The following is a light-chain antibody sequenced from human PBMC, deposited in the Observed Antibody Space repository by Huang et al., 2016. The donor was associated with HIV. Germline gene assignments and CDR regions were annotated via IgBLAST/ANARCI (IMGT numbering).Light chain of an antibody. J-gene: IGKJ1*01. CDR2: WAN. CDR1: QTVLYSCNKKNY. V-gene: IGKV4-1*01. Sequence: DIVMTQSPDSLAVSPGERATINCKSSQTVLYSCNKKNYLAWFKQKPGRLPKLLIYWANTRESGVPDRFSGSGSGTDFTLTINNLQAEDVAVYFCLQYYSVPQTFGHGTKVEIK. CDR3: LQYYSVPQT.